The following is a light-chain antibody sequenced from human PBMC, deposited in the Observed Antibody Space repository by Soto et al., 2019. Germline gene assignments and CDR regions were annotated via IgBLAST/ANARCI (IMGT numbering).Light chain of an antibody. Sequence: DIVMTQSPDSLAVSLGERATINCKSSQSVLYSSNNKNYLAWYKQKPGQPPKLLISWASTRESVVPDRFSGSGSGTNFTLTISILQAEDVAVYYCQQYYSTLITFGQGTRLEIK. CDR1: QSVLYSSNNKNY. CDR2: WAS. CDR3: QQYYSTLIT. J-gene: IGKJ5*01. V-gene: IGKV4-1*01.